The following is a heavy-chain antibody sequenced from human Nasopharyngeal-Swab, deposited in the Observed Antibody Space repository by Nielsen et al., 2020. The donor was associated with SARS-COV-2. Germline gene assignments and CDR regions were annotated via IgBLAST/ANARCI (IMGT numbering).Heavy chain of an antibody. V-gene: IGHV3-33*01. D-gene: IGHD1-20*01. CDR3: AGNRNNWNVDYHYYGMDV. Sequence: GESLKISCAASGFTFSSYGMHWVRQAPGKGLEWVAVIWYDGSNKYYADSVKGRFTISRDNSKNTLYLQMNSLRAEDTAVYYCAGNRNNWNVDYHYYGMDVWGQGTTVTVSS. CDR1: GFTFSSYG. CDR2: IWYDGSNK. J-gene: IGHJ6*02.